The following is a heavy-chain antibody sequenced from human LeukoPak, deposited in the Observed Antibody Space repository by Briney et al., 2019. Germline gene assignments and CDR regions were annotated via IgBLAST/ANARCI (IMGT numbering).Heavy chain of an antibody. CDR2: IYYSGST. CDR3: ARGGSGSLYWYFDL. CDR1: GGSISSYY. J-gene: IGHJ2*01. Sequence: PSETLSLTCTVSGGSISSYYWSWIRQPPGKGLEWIGYIYYSGSTDYNPSLKSRVTISVDTSKNQFSLKLSSVTAADTAVYYWARGGSGSLYWYFDLWGRGTLVTVSS. V-gene: IGHV4-59*01. D-gene: IGHD3-10*01.